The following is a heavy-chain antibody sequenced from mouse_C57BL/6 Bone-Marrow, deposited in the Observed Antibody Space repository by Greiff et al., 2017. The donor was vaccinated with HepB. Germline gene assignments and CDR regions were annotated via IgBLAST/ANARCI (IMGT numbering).Heavy chain of an antibody. CDR2: ISSGGDYI. CDR1: GFTFSSYA. J-gene: IGHJ1*03. V-gene: IGHV5-9-1*02. CDR3: TSATVVAHWYFDV. D-gene: IGHD1-1*01. Sequence: EVMLVESGEGLVKPGGSLKLSCAASGFTFSSYAMSWVRQTPEKRLEWVAYISSGGDYIYYADTVKGRFTISRDNARNTLYLQMSSLKSEDTAMYYCTSATVVAHWYFDVWGTGTTVTVSS.